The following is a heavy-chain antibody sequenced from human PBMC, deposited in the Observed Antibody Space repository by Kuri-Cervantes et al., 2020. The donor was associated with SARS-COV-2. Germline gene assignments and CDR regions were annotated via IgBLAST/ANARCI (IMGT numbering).Heavy chain of an antibody. D-gene: IGHD4-17*01. V-gene: IGHV3-9*01. Sequence: GGSLRLSCAASGFTFDDYAMHWVRQAPGKGLEWVSGISWNSGSIGYADSVKGRFTISRDNAKNSLYLQMNSLRAEDTALYYCASLTTVTQGGYYYYYMDVWGKGTTVTVSS. CDR2: ISWNSGSI. CDR1: GFTFDDYA. J-gene: IGHJ6*03. CDR3: ASLTTVTQGGYYYYYMDV.